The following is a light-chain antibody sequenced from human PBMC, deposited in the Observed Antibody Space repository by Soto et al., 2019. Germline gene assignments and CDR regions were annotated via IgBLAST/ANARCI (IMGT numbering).Light chain of an antibody. CDR2: EVS. V-gene: IGLV2-14*01. Sequence: QSVLTQPASLSGSPGQTITISCTGTSSDIGGYKYVSWYQQYPGKAPRVMIYEVSSRPSGISNRFSGSKSGNTASLTISGLQAEDEADYYCSSYRNNSWVFGGGTKLTVL. CDR3: SSYRNNSWV. J-gene: IGLJ3*02. CDR1: SSDIGGYKY.